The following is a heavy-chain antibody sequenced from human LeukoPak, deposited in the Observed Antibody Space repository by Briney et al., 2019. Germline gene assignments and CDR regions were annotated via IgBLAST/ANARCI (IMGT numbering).Heavy chain of an antibody. Sequence: LXLSXAASGFTFSNAWMSWVRQAPGKXLEWVGLIKSKTDGGTTDYAAPVKGRFTITRDDSKNTLYLQMNSLKTEDTAVYYCTTDYTVTTEVGYWGQGTLVTVSS. CDR2: IKSKTDGGTT. D-gene: IGHD4-11*01. J-gene: IGHJ4*02. CDR1: GFTFSNAW. V-gene: IGHV3-15*01. CDR3: TTDYTVTTEVGY.